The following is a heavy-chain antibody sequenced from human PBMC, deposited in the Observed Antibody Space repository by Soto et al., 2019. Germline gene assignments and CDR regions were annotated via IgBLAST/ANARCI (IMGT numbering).Heavy chain of an antibody. V-gene: IGHV1-69*13. D-gene: IGHD6-13*01. J-gene: IGHJ4*02. CDR2: IIPIFGTA. CDR1: GGTFSSYA. Sequence: SVKVSCKASGGTFSSYAISWVRQAPGQGLEWMGGIIPIFGTANYAQKFQGRVTITADESTSTAYMELSSLRSEDTAAYYCANRIAAAGEGYYFDYWGQGTLVTVSS. CDR3: ANRIAAAGEGYYFDY.